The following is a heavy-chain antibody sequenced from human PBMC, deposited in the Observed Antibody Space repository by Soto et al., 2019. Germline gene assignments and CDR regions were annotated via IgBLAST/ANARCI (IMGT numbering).Heavy chain of an antibody. J-gene: IGHJ4*02. V-gene: IGHV1-24*01. D-gene: IGHD3-3*01. CDR1: GYTLTELS. CDR3: ATAPLRFLEWLIWTSPFDY. Sequence: GTSVKVSCKVSGYTLTELSMHWVRQAPGKGLEWMGGFDPEDGETIYAQKFQGRVTMTEDTSTDTAYMELSSLRSEDTAVYYCATAPLRFLEWLIWTSPFDYWGQGTQVTVS. CDR2: FDPEDGET.